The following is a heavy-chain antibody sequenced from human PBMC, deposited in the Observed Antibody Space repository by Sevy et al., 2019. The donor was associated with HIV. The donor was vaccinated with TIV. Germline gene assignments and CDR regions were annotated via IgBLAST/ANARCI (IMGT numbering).Heavy chain of an antibody. V-gene: IGHV3-73*01. CDR1: GFTFSGSA. CDR2: IRSKANSYAT. D-gene: IGHD1-26*01. Sequence: GGSLRLSCAASGFTFSGSAMHWVRQASGKGLEWVGRIRSKANSYATAYAASVKGRFTISRDDSKNTAYLQMNSLKTEDTAVYYCTRRQSPFGSRPYYYYGMDVWGQGTTVTVSS. J-gene: IGHJ6*02. CDR3: TRRQSPFGSRPYYYYGMDV.